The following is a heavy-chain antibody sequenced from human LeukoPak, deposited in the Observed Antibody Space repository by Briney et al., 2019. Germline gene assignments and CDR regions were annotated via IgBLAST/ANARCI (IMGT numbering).Heavy chain of an antibody. CDR2: IYTSGST. CDR3: ARETPYYSIQDY. V-gene: IGHV4-4*07. Sequence: NPSETLSLTCTVSGGSISSYYWSWIRQPAGKGLEWIGRIYTSGSTNYNPPLKSRVTMSVDTSKNQFSLKLSSVTAADTAVYYCARETPYYSIQDYWGQGTLVTVSS. D-gene: IGHD3-10*01. J-gene: IGHJ4*02. CDR1: GGSISSYY.